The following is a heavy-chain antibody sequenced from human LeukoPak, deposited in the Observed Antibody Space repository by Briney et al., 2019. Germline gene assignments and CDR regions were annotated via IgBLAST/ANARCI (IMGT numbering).Heavy chain of an antibody. CDR1: GFTFSSYS. J-gene: IGHJ6*03. V-gene: IGHV3-21*01. CDR2: ISSSSSYI. CDR3: AGTTYYDFWSGYEGYYYMDV. D-gene: IGHD3-3*01. Sequence: GGPLRLSCAASGFTFSSYSMNWVRQAPGKGLEWVSSISSSSSYIYYADSVKGRFTISRDNAKNSLYLQMNSLRAEDTAVYYYAGTTYYDFWSGYEGYYYMDVWGKGTTVTVSS.